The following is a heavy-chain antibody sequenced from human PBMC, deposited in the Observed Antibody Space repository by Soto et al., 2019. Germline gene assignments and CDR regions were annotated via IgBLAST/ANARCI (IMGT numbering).Heavy chain of an antibody. Sequence: QLHLVQSGAVVKKPGASVTVSCSASGYPVTAYYMHWVRQAPGRGLEWMGGINPATGAAKYTQTFQGRVTMTRDTATSTVFMELGGRTSADTAVFYCARGGGVGVAGSAAFDMWGQGTLVTVSS. V-gene: IGHV1-2*02. CDR3: ARGGGVGVAGSAAFDM. D-gene: IGHD3-3*01. CDR2: INPATGAA. CDR1: GYPVTAYY. J-gene: IGHJ3*02.